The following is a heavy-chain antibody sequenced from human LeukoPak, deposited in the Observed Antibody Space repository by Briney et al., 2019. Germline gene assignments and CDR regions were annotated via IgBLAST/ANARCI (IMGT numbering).Heavy chain of an antibody. CDR3: AKDQQLEPFDY. D-gene: IGHD1-1*01. V-gene: IGHV3-30*02. J-gene: IGHJ4*02. Sequence: DSVKGRFTIFRDNSKNTLYLQMNSLRAEDTAVYYCAKDQQLEPFDYWGQGTLVTVSS.